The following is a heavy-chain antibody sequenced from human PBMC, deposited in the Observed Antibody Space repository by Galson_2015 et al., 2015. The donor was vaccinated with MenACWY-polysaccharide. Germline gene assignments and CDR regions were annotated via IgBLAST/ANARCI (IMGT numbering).Heavy chain of an antibody. V-gene: IGHV3-13*01. J-gene: IGHJ6*03. CDR1: GFTFSSYD. CDR2: IGTAGDT. CDR3: ARGYYYYMDV. Sequence: SLRLSCAASGFTFSSYDLHWVRQATGKGLEWVSAIGTAGDTYYPGSVKGRFTVSREKAKNSLYLQMNSLRAGDTAVYYCARGYYYYMDVWGKGTTVTVSS.